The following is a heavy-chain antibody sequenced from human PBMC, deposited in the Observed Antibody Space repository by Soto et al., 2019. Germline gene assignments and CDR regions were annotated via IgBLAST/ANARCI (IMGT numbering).Heavy chain of an antibody. D-gene: IGHD5-12*01. V-gene: IGHV1-46*01. CDR2: INPSGGST. CDR3: AREGDGYNLGPSVDFDY. Sequence: QVQLVQSGAEVKKPGASVKVSCKASGYTFTTYYMHWVRQAPGQGLEWMGVINPSGGSTSYEQKFQGRVTVTRDTSTSTLYMELSSLRSEDTAVYYCAREGDGYNLGPSVDFDYWGQGTLVTVSS. CDR1: GYTFTTYY. J-gene: IGHJ4*02.